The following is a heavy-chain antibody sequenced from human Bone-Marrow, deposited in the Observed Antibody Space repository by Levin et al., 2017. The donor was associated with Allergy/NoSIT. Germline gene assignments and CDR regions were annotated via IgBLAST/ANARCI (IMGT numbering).Heavy chain of an antibody. D-gene: IGHD3-10*01. V-gene: IGHV3-15*01. CDR3: MDFWNSGTADV. J-gene: IGHJ6*02. CDR2: IKSKSDGGTT. CDR1: GFTLSNVW. Sequence: GESLKISCAASGFTLSNVWMNWVRQAAGKGLELVGRIKSKSDGGTTDYAAPVKGRFTISIDDSKNQLYLQMDSLRTEDTAVYYCMDFWNSGTADVWGPGTTVTVSS.